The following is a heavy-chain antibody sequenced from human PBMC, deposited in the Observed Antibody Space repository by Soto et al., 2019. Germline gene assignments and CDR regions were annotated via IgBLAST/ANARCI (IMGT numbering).Heavy chain of an antibody. CDR3: ARGRTSSPTPGDY. Sequence: QVQLQESGPGLVKPSQTLSLTCTVSGGSISSGGYYWSWIRQHPGKGLEWIGYIYYSGSNSYNPSLKSRVTISVDTSKTQFHLKLSSVTAADTAVYYCARGRTSSPTPGDYWGQGTLVTVSS. CDR1: GGSISSGGYY. D-gene: IGHD2-2*01. J-gene: IGHJ4*02. V-gene: IGHV4-31*03. CDR2: IYYSGSN.